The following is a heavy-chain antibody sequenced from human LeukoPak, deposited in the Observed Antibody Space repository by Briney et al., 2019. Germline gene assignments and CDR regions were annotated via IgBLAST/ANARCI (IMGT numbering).Heavy chain of an antibody. CDR1: GFTFSSYG. Sequence: GGSLRLPCSASGFTFSSYGMHWVRQAPGKGLEWVAVISYDGSNKDYTDSVKGRFTISRDNSKNTLYLQMNSLRAEDTAVYYCARDRKKNGYNWDAFDIWGQGTMVTVSS. CDR2: ISYDGSNK. V-gene: IGHV3-30*03. CDR3: ARDRKKNGYNWDAFDI. D-gene: IGHD5-24*01. J-gene: IGHJ3*02.